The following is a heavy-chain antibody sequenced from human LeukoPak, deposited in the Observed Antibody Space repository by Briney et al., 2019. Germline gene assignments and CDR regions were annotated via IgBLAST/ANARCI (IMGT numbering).Heavy chain of an antibody. D-gene: IGHD6-13*01. J-gene: IGHJ6*02. CDR3: ATDSGAYSSSWPYYYYYYGMDV. CDR1: GGSISSYY. CDR2: IYYSGST. V-gene: IGHV4-59*01. Sequence: SETLSLTCTVSGGSISSYYWSWIRQPPGKGLEWIGYIYYSGSTNYNPSLKSRVTISVDTSKNQFSLKLSSVTAADTAVYYCATDSGAYSSSWPYYYYYYGMDVWGQGTTVTVSS.